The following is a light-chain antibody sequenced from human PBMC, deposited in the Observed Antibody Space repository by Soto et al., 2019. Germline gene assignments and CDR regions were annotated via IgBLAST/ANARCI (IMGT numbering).Light chain of an antibody. Sequence: EIVLTQSPVTLSLSPGERATLSCRASQSVSSSLAWYQQKPGQAPRLLIYDASNRATGIPARFSGSESGTDFTLTISRLEPEDFAVFYCQQYGDSPTFGQGTKVDIK. CDR3: QQYGDSPT. V-gene: IGKV3-11*01. CDR2: DAS. J-gene: IGKJ1*01. CDR1: QSVSSS.